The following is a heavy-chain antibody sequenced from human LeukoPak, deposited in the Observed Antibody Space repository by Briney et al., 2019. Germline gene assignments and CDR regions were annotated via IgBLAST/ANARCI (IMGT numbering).Heavy chain of an antibody. V-gene: IGHV1-46*01. CDR3: ARDKGATTPRDNWFDP. D-gene: IGHD1-26*01. J-gene: IGHJ5*02. Sequence: GASVKVSCKASGYIFTSYYMHWVRQAPGQGLEWMGIINPSGGSTSYAQKFQGRVTMTRDTSTSTVYMELSSLRSEDTAVYYCARDKGATTPRDNWFDPWGQGTLVTVSS. CDR2: INPSGGST. CDR1: GYIFTSYY.